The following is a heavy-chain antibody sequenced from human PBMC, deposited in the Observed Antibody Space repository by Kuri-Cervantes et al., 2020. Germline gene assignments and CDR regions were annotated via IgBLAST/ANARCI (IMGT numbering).Heavy chain of an antibody. J-gene: IGHJ3*01. V-gene: IGHV3-48*01. CDR2: ISSSSTTI. CDR1: GFSFSSYS. Sequence: ETLSLTCAASGFSFSSYSMNWVRQAPGKGLEWVSYISSSSTTIYYADSVKGRFTISRDNAKNSLYLQMNSLRVEDTAVYYCARDGAYDAFDVWGQGTMVTVSS. CDR3: ARDGAYDAFDV. D-gene: IGHD4/OR15-4a*01.